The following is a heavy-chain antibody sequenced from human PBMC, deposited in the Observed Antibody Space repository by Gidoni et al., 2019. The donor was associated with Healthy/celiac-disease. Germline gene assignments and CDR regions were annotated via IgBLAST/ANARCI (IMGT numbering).Heavy chain of an antibody. CDR3: TTGYYYDSSSTGDAFDI. CDR2: IKSKTDGGTT. Sequence: EVQLVASGGGLVKPGGSLSLSCAASGFNFSNAWMSWVRQAPGKGLEWVGRIKSKTDGGTTDYAAPVKGRFTISRDDSKNTLYLQMNSLKTEDTAVYYCTTGYYYDSSSTGDAFDIWGQGTMVTVSS. V-gene: IGHV3-15*01. J-gene: IGHJ3*02. D-gene: IGHD3-22*01. CDR1: GFNFSNAW.